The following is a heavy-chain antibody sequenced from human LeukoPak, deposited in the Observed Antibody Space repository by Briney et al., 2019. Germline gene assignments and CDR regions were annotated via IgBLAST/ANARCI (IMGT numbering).Heavy chain of an antibody. CDR1: GGTFSSYA. V-gene: IGHV1-69*05. CDR3: ARDRYCSSTSCYNDY. CDR2: IIPIFGTA. Sequence: ASVKVSCKASGGTFSSYAISWMRQAPGQGLEWMGGIIPIFGTANYAQKFQGRVTITTDESTSTAYMELSSLRSEDTAVYYCARDRYCSSTSCYNDYWGQGTLVTVSS. J-gene: IGHJ4*02. D-gene: IGHD2-2*02.